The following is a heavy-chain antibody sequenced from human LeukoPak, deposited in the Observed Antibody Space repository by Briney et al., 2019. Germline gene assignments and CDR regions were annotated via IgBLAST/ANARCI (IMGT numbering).Heavy chain of an antibody. Sequence: PSETLSLTCTVSGGSISSGTYYWSWIRQPAGKGLEWIGRIYTSGSTNYNPSLKSRVTISVNTSKNQFSLKLSSVTAADTAVYYCAGHDFWSGYNDYWGQGTLVTVSS. CDR2: IYTSGST. CDR3: AGHDFWSGYNDY. CDR1: GGSISSGTYY. J-gene: IGHJ4*02. V-gene: IGHV4-61*02. D-gene: IGHD3-3*01.